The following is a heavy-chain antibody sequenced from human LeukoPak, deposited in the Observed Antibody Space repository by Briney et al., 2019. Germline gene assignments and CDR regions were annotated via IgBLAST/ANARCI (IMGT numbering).Heavy chain of an antibody. CDR1: GFTFSSYW. J-gene: IGHJ5*02. Sequence: PGGSLRLSCAASGFTFSSYWMSWVRQAPGKGLEWVANIKQDGSEKYYVDSVKGRFTISRDNAKKSLYLQMNSLRAEDTAVYYCARVADRWFGELLSSFSFHPWGQGTLVTVSS. CDR3: ARVADRWFGELLSSFSFHP. V-gene: IGHV3-7*02. CDR2: IKQDGSEK. D-gene: IGHD3-10*01.